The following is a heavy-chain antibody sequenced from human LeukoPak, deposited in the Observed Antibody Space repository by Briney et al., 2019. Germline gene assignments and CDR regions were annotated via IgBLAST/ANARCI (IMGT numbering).Heavy chain of an antibody. D-gene: IGHD1-26*01. CDR2: ISSSSTI. V-gene: IGHV3-48*01. CDR1: GFTFSSYS. CDR3: ARDLFSGSYYGS. Sequence: GGSLRLSCAASGFTFSSYSMNWVRQAPGKGLEWVSYISSSSTIYYADSVKGRFTISRDNAKNSLYLQMNSLRAEDTAVYYCARDLFSGSYYGSWGQRTLVTVSS. J-gene: IGHJ4*02.